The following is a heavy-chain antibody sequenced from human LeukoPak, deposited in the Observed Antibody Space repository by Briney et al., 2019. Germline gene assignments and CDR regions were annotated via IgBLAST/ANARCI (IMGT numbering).Heavy chain of an antibody. Sequence: SETLSLTCTASGGSISSGDYYWGWIRQPPGKGLEWLGYIYYSGSTYYNPSLKSQVTISVDTSKNQFSLNLSSVTAADTAVYYCSSGRYYYDSSVNGAFDIWGQGTMVTVSS. CDR3: SSGRYYYDSSVNGAFDI. V-gene: IGHV4-30-4*08. J-gene: IGHJ3*02. CDR1: GGSISSGDYY. D-gene: IGHD3-22*01. CDR2: IYYSGST.